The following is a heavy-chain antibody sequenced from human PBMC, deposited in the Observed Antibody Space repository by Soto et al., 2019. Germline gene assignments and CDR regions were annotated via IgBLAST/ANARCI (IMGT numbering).Heavy chain of an antibody. D-gene: IGHD3-3*01. V-gene: IGHV5-51*01. J-gene: IGHJ6*02. CDR1: GYSFSSSW. CDR3: ARGYYDGMDV. CDR2: IYPGDSDT. Sequence: GEALKSSCEGSGYSFSSSWIAWLRQMPGKGLEWMGIIYPGDSDTRYSPSFQGQVTISADKSIGTAYLQWSSLKASDTAMYYCARGYYDGMDVWGQGTTVTVSS.